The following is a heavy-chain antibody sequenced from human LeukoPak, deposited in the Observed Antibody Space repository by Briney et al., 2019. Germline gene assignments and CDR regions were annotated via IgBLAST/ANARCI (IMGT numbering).Heavy chain of an antibody. D-gene: IGHD1-26*01. J-gene: IGHJ3*02. Sequence: PGGSLRLSCAASGFTFSSYEMNWVRQAPGKGLEWVSYISSSGSTIYYADSVKGRFTISRDNAKNSLYLQMNSLRAEDTAVYYCARLGRDDAFDIWGQGTMVTASS. CDR1: GFTFSSYE. CDR3: ARLGRDDAFDI. V-gene: IGHV3-48*03. CDR2: ISSSGSTI.